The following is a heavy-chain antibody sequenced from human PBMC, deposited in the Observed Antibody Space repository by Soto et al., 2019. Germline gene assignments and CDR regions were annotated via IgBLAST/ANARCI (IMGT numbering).Heavy chain of an antibody. Sequence: KGMEWVAGISYHGSNTYYTDSVKGRFTISRDNSKKTLYLQMNSLKAEDTCVFYCFKDQNVMVVGTTVSAFLLNRSSDL. D-gene: IGHD2-15*01. CDR3: FKDQNVMVVGTTVSAFLLNRSSDL. CDR2: ISYHGSNT. J-gene: IGHJ2*01. V-gene: IGHV3-30*18.